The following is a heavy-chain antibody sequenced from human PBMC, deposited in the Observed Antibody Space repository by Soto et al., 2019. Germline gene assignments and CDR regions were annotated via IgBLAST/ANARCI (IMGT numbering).Heavy chain of an antibody. CDR2: IIPIFGTA. J-gene: IGHJ6*02. CDR3: ARVRVTMVRGDYYYGMDV. V-gene: IGHV1-69*13. Sequence: GASVKVSCKASGGTFSSYAISWVRQAPGQGLEWMGGIIPIFGTANYAQKFQGRVTITADESTGTAYMELSSLRSEDTAVYYCARVRVTMVRGDYYYGMDVWGQGSTVTVSS. CDR1: GGTFSSYA. D-gene: IGHD3-10*01.